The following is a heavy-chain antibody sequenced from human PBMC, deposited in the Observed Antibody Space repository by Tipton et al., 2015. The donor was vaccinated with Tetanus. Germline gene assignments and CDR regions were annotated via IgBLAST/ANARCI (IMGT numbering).Heavy chain of an antibody. CDR1: GFIFGDYG. J-gene: IGHJ4*02. Sequence: SLRLSCEASGFIFGDYGIHWVRQAPGKGLEWVAVIWYDESQKYYGDSVKGRFTLSRDNSRNTAYLQMNSLRAQDTAVYFCARGDPRWGFVYALELWGQGTPVTVSS. CDR3: ARGDPRWGFVYALEL. CDR2: IWYDESQK. D-gene: IGHD5/OR15-5a*01. V-gene: IGHV3-33*01.